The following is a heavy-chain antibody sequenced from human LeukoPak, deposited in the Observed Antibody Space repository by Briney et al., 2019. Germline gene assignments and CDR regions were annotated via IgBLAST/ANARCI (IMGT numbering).Heavy chain of an antibody. CDR1: GGTFSSYA. J-gene: IGHJ6*02. CDR3: ARDKRGYGPPDYYGMDV. V-gene: IGHV1-69*13. Sequence: GASVKVSCKASGGTFSSYAISWVRQAPGQGLEWMGGIIPIFGTANYAQKFQGRVTITADESTSTAYMELSSLISEDTAVYYFARDKRGYGPPDYYGMDVWGQGTTVTVSS. D-gene: IGHD5-18*01. CDR2: IIPIFGTA.